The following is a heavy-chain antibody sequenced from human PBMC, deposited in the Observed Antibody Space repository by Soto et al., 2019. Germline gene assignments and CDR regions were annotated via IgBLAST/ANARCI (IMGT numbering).Heavy chain of an antibody. J-gene: IGHJ4*02. CDR2: IYYSGTT. V-gene: IGHV4-39*07. D-gene: IGHD1-26*01. CDR1: GGSISSSSYY. CDR3: ARGNIVGSSFDY. Sequence: PSETLSLTCTVSGGSISSSSYYWGWIRQPPGKGLEWIGSIYYSGTTYYNPSLKSRLTISLDTSKNQFSLKLSSVTVADTAEYYCARGNIVGSSFDYWGQGTLVTV.